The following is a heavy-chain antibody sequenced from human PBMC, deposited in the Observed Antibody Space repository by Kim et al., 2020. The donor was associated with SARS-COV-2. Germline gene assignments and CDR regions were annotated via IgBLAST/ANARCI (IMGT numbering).Heavy chain of an antibody. D-gene: IGHD2-21*02. J-gene: IGHJ2*01. CDR2: IYYSGST. CDR3: AWAHRERWRYTANGYCDL. Sequence: SETLSLTCTVSGGSISSYYWSWIRQPPGKGLEWIGYIYYSGSTNYNPTLKSRVTISVDTSTNQFSLTLSSVTAADTAVYYYAWAHRERWRYTANGYCDL. CDR1: GGSISSYY. V-gene: IGHV4-59*01.